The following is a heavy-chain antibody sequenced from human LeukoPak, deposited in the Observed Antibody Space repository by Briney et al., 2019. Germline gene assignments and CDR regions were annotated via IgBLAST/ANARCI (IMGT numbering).Heavy chain of an antibody. Sequence: GGSLRLSCAASGFTFSSYGMHWVRQAPGKGLEWVAVISYDGSNKYYADSVKGRFTISRDNSKNTLYLQMNSLRAEGTAVYYCARGEYSSSWPPGFDPWGQGTLVTVSS. CDR2: ISYDGSNK. D-gene: IGHD6-13*01. CDR3: ARGEYSSSWPPGFDP. V-gene: IGHV3-30*03. CDR1: GFTFSSYG. J-gene: IGHJ5*02.